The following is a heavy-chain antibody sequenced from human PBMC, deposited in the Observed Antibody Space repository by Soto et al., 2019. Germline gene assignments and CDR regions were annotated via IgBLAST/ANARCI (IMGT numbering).Heavy chain of an antibody. CDR1: GGSISSYY. Sequence: SETLSLTSTVSGGSISSYYWSWIRQPPGKRLEGMGEIYYCGSTNYNPSLKSRVTISVDTSKNQFTLKLSSVTAADAAVYYCARNKRKKYYYDSSGYFYFNYWGQGTLVTVSS. D-gene: IGHD3-22*01. J-gene: IGHJ4*02. CDR2: IYYCGST. V-gene: IGHV4-59*01. CDR3: ARNKRKKYYYDSSGYFYFNY.